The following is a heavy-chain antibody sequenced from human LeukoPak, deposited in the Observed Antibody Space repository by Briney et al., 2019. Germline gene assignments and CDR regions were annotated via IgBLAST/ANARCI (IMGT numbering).Heavy chain of an antibody. J-gene: IGHJ6*02. CDR1: GFTFSSYW. CDR2: IKQDGSEK. Sequence: GGSLRLSCAASGFTFSSYWMSWVRQAPGKGLEWVANIKQDGSEKYYVDSVKGRFTISRDNAKNSLYLQMNSLRAEDTAVYYCARDGDLGATGYYGMDVWGQGTTVTVSS. V-gene: IGHV3-7*01. CDR3: ARDGDLGATGYYGMDV. D-gene: IGHD1-26*01.